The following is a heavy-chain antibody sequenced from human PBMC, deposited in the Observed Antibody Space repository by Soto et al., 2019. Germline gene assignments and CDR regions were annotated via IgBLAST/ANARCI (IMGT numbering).Heavy chain of an antibody. CDR2: ISSRSDI. V-gene: IGHV3-21*01. D-gene: IGHD2-2*02. Sequence: PGGSLRLSCVGSGFTFSNYSINWVRQAPGKGLEWVSSISSRSDIYYADSVKGRFTISRDNAKNSVSLQMNSLRAEDTAVYYCAREYTAWPLAYGLDVWGQGT. CDR1: GFTFSNYS. CDR3: AREYTAWPLAYGLDV. J-gene: IGHJ6*02.